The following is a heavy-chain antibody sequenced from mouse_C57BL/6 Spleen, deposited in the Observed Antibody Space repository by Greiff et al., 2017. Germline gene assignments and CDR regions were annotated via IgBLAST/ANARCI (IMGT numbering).Heavy chain of an antibody. V-gene: IGHV1-52*01. Sequence: QVQLQQPGAELVRPGSSVKLSCKASGYTFTSYWMHWVKQRPIQGLEWIGNIDPSDSETHYNQKFKDKATLTVDKSSSPAYMQLSSLTSEDSAVYYCARSDYYSNSWYFDVWGTGTTVTVSS. CDR2: IDPSDSET. J-gene: IGHJ1*03. CDR1: GYTFTSYW. D-gene: IGHD2-5*01. CDR3: ARSDYYSNSWYFDV.